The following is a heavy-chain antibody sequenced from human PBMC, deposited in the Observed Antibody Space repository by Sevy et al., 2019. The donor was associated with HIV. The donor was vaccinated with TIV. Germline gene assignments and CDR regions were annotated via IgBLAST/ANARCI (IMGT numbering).Heavy chain of an antibody. V-gene: IGHV4-38-2*01. J-gene: IGHJ3*02. CDR3: ARTVRGDFDSRATAFDI. D-gene: IGHD3-22*01. CDR2: IYHTGNT. Sequence: SETLSLTCAVSGYSIGSTDYWGWIRQPPGKGLEWIGNIYHTGNTYYNPSLKSRVTMSIDTSMNYFSLRLSAVTAADTAVYYCARTVRGDFDSRATAFDIWGQGTMVTVSS. CDR1: GYSIGSTDY.